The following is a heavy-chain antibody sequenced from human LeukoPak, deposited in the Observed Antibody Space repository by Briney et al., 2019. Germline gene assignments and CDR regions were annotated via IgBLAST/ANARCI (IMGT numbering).Heavy chain of an antibody. V-gene: IGHV3-48*03. CDR1: GFTFSSYE. J-gene: IGHJ4*02. CDR3: ARLTTMTTTGGPFDY. Sequence: PGGSLRLSCAASGFTFSSYEMNWVRQAPGKGLEWVSYITSSGNTIYYADSVKGRFTISGDNAKNSLYLQMNSLRAEDTAVYYCARLTTMTTTGGPFDYRGQGTLVTVSS. D-gene: IGHD4-17*01. CDR2: ITSSGNTI.